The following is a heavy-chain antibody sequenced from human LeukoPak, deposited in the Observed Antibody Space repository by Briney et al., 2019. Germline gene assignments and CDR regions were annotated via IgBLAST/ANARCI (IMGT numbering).Heavy chain of an antibody. J-gene: IGHJ4*02. Sequence: GGSLRLSCAASGFTFSSYGMHWVRQAPGKGLEWVAVIRYDGSNKYYADSVKGRFAISRDNSKNTLDLQMNSLRGEDTAVYYCAKDQKWGPAGYYFDSWGQGALVTVSS. V-gene: IGHV3-30*02. D-gene: IGHD2-2*01. CDR3: AKDQKWGPAGYYFDS. CDR1: GFTFSSYG. CDR2: IRYDGSNK.